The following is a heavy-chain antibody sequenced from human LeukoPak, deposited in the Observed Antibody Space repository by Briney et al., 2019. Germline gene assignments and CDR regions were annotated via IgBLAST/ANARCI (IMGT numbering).Heavy chain of an antibody. CDR2: ISSSGSTI. CDR3: ARDLDSSSWRGVFDY. J-gene: IGHJ4*02. CDR1: GFTFSDYY. V-gene: IGHV3-11*04. Sequence: PGGSLRLSCAASGFTFSDYYMSWIRQAPGKGLEWVSYISSSGSTIYYADSVKGRFTISRDNAKNSLYLQMNSLRAEDTAVYYCARDLDSSSWRGVFDYWGQGTLVTVSS. D-gene: IGHD6-13*01.